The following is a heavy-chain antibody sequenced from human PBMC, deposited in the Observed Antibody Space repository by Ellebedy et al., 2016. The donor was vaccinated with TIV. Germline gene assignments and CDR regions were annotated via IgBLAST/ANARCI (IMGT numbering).Heavy chain of an antibody. CDR2: INTNTGNL. CDR1: GYSFINYA. CDR3: ARAAAAGFFWYFDL. Sequence: AASVKVSCKASGYSFINYAMNWVRQAPGQGLEWMGWINTNTGNLTYAQCFIGRFVFSMDTSVSPACLHIRSLKAEDTAIYYCARAAAAGFFWYFDLWGRGTLVTVSS. D-gene: IGHD6-13*01. V-gene: IGHV7-4-1*01. J-gene: IGHJ2*01.